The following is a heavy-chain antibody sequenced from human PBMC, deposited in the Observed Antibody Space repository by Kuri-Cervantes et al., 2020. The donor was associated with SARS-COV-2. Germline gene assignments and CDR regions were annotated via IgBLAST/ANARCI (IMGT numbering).Heavy chain of an antibody. V-gene: IGHV1-2*02. CDR3: ARDLGILTGYYSHYYYYYGMDV. CDR1: GYTFTGYY. D-gene: IGHD3-9*01. Sequence: ASVKVSCKASGYTFTGYYMHWVRQAPGQGLEWMGWINPNSGGTNYAQKFQGRVTMTRDTSISTAYMELSRLRSDDTAVYYCARDLGILTGYYSHYYYYYGMDVWGQGTTVTVSS. J-gene: IGHJ6*02. CDR2: INPNSGGT.